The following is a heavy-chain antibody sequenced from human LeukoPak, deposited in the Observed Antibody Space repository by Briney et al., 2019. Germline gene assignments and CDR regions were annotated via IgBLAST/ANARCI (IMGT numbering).Heavy chain of an antibody. J-gene: IGHJ5*02. CDR2: ISSSSSYI. Sequence: GGSLRLSCAASGFTFSSYSMNWVRQAPGKGLEWVSSISSSSSYIYYADSVKGRFTISRDNAKNSLYLQINSLRAEDTAVYYCARDPGRGQWPSYNWFDPWGQGTLVTVSS. V-gene: IGHV3-21*01. CDR3: ARDPGRGQWPSYNWFDP. D-gene: IGHD6-19*01. CDR1: GFTFSSYS.